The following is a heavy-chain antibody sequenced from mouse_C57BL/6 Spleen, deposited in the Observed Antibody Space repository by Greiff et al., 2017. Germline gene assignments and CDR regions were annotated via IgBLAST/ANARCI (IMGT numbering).Heavy chain of an antibody. CDR2: IDPETGGT. J-gene: IGHJ3*01. CDR1: AYTFTDYE. V-gene: IGHV1-15*01. Sequence: QVQLQQSGAELVRPGASVTLSCKASAYTFTDYEMHWVKQTPVHGLEWIGAIDPETGGTAYNQKFKGKAILTADKSSSTAYMELRSLTSEDSAVYYCTIAAWFAYWGQGTLVTVSA. CDR3: TIAAWFAY.